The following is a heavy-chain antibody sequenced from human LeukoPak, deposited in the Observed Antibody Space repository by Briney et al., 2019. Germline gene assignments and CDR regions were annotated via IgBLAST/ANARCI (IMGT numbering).Heavy chain of an antibody. V-gene: IGHV4-61*02. D-gene: IGHD3-10*01. Sequence: PSETLSLTCTVSGGSISSGSYYWSWIRQPAGKGREWIGRIYTSGSTNYNPSLKIRVTISVDTYKNQFSLKLSSVTAADTAVYYCAREMVMVRGVDPFDYWGQGTLVTVSS. CDR1: GGSISSGSYY. J-gene: IGHJ4*02. CDR3: AREMVMVRGVDPFDY. CDR2: IYTSGST.